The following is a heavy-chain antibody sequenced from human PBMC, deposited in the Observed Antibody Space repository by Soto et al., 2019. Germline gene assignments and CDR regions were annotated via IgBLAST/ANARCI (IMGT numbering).Heavy chain of an antibody. Sequence: QVQLVQSGAEVKKPGASVKVSCKASGYTFTSYDINWVRQATGQGLEWMGWMNPNSGNTGYAQKFQGRVTMTRNTSISTAYMERSSLRSEDTAVYYCASGGKYSSSSLGYYYGMDVWGPVTTVNVSS. J-gene: IGHJ6*02. CDR3: ASGGKYSSSSLGYYYGMDV. CDR2: MNPNSGNT. V-gene: IGHV1-8*01. CDR1: GYTFTSYD. D-gene: IGHD6-6*01.